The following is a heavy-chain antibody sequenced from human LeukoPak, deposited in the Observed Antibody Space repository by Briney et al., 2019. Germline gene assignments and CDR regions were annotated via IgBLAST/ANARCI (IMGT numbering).Heavy chain of an antibody. J-gene: IGHJ4*02. CDR1: GYSFTSYW. Sequence: GESLRISCETSGYSFTSYWIGWVRQMPGKGLEWMGIIYPGDSDTRYSPSFQGQVTISADKSISTAYLQWSSLKASDTAMYYCFSGDRWVASHDYWGQGTLVTVSS. D-gene: IGHD2-15*01. CDR2: IYPGDSDT. V-gene: IGHV5-51*01. CDR3: FSGDRWVASHDY.